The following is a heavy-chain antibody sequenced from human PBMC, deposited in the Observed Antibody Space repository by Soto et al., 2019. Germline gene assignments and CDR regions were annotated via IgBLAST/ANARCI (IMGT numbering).Heavy chain of an antibody. CDR2: VNYGGST. V-gene: IGHV4-34*01. Sequence: QVQLHQWGAGLLKPSETLSLTCAVSGGSYSGYFWGWIRQPPGKGLEWIGEVNYGGSTNYTPSLKGRLTMAVDTYKNQVSLRLTSVTAAHTAVYFCVRGGLSGSSWYYFDFWGQGSLVAVSS. CDR1: GGSYSGYF. J-gene: IGHJ4*02. D-gene: IGHD6-13*01. CDR3: VRGGLSGSSWYYFDF.